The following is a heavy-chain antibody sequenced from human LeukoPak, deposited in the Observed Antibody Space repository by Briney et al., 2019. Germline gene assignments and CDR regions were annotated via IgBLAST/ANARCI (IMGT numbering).Heavy chain of an antibody. CDR3: ARDSEYYYDSSGYPPV. CDR1: GGSISSSSYY. Sequence: PSETLSLTCTVSGGSISSSSYYWGWIRQPPGKGLEWIGSIYYSGSTYYNPSLKSRVTISVDTSKNQFSLKLSSVTAAGTAVYYCARDSEYYYDSSGYPPVWGQGTLVTVSS. CDR2: IYYSGST. D-gene: IGHD3-22*01. J-gene: IGHJ4*02. V-gene: IGHV4-39*07.